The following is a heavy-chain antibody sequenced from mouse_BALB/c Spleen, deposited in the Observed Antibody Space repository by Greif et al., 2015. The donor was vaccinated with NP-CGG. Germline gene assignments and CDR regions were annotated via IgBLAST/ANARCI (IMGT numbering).Heavy chain of an antibody. Sequence: EVKLVESGGGLVQPGGSRKLSCAASGFTFSSFGMHWVRQAPEKGLEWVAYISSGSSTIYYADTVKGRFTISRDNPKNXLFLQMTSLRSEDTAMYYCARSDGYYWYFDVWGAGTTVTVSS. CDR1: GFTFSSFG. CDR2: ISSGSSTI. J-gene: IGHJ1*01. CDR3: ARSDGYYWYFDV. V-gene: IGHV5-17*02. D-gene: IGHD2-3*01.